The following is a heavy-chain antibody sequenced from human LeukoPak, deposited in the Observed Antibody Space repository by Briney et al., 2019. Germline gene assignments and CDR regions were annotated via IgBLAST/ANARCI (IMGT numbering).Heavy chain of an antibody. CDR3: ARDPNGDYIGAFDM. Sequence: PGGSLRLSYATSGFTFRSYAMIWVRQAPERGLQWVSDISGSGTYYADFAKGRLTISRDNSKNTSHLQMNRLRAEDTATYYCARDPNGDYIGAFDMWGQGTMVTVS. V-gene: IGHV3-23*01. D-gene: IGHD4-17*01. CDR2: ISGSGT. J-gene: IGHJ3*02. CDR1: GFTFRSYA.